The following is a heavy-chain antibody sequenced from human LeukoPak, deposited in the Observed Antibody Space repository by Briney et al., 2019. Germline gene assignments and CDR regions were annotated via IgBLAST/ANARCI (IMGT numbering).Heavy chain of an antibody. CDR1: GGSISSGGYY. D-gene: IGHD3-22*01. CDR2: IYHSGST. J-gene: IGHJ3*02. Sequence: SETLSLTCTVSGGSISSGGYYWSWIRQPPGKGLEWIGYIYHSGSTYYNPSLKSRVTISVDTSKNQFSLKLSSVTAADTAVYYCARGPRYYYDSSGYSRGAAFDIWGQGTMVTVSS. V-gene: IGHV4-30-2*01. CDR3: ARGPRYYYDSSGYSRGAAFDI.